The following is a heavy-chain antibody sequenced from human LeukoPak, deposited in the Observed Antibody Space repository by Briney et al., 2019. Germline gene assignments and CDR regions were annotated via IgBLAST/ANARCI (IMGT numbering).Heavy chain of an antibody. V-gene: IGHV4-59*01. D-gene: IGHD5-12*01. CDR2: IYYSGST. CDR3: ARDRDGGYVG. CDR1: GGSTSSYY. Sequence: SETLSLTCTVSGGSTSSYYWSWIRQPPGKGLEWIGYIYYSGSTNYNPSLKSRVTISVDTSKNQFSLKLSSVTAADTAVYYCARDRDGGYVGWGQGTLVTVSS. J-gene: IGHJ4*02.